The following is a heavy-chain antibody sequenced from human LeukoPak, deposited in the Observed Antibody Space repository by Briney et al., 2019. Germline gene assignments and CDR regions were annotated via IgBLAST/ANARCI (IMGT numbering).Heavy chain of an antibody. D-gene: IGHD2-15*01. CDR1: GFTFNTYG. J-gene: IGHJ6*02. CDR3: ARDRDCSGGSCYYYYYGMDV. CDR2: IWYDGSNK. V-gene: IGHV3-33*01. Sequence: PGRSLRLSCAASGFTFNTYGMHWVRQAPGKGLKWVAVIWYDGSNKYYADSVKGRFTISRDNSKNTLYLQMNRLRAEDTAVYYCARDRDCSGGSCYYYYYGMDVWGQGTTVTVSS.